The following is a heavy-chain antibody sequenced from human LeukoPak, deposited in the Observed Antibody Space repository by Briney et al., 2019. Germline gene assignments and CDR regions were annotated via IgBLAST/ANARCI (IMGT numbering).Heavy chain of an antibody. CDR1: GFTFSSYA. J-gene: IGHJ4*02. CDR2: ISYDGSNK. Sequence: PGGSLRLSCAASGFTFSSYAMHWVRQAPGKGLEWVAVISYDGSNKYYADSVKGRFTISRDNSKNTLYLQTNSLRAEDTAIYYCTTDTWYSAGHWGQGTLVTVSS. V-gene: IGHV3-30-3*01. D-gene: IGHD2-15*01. CDR3: TTDTWYSAGH.